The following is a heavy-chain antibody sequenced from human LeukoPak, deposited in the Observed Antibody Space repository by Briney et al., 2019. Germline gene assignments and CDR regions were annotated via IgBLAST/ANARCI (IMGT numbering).Heavy chain of an antibody. Sequence: ASVKVSCKASGYTFTANYMHWVRQAPGQGLEWMGWINPNSGGTNYAQKFQGRVTMTRDTSISTAYMELSRLRSDDTAVYYCATGEGVNYYDSSGYPLQDYYGMDVWGQGTTVTVSS. D-gene: IGHD3-22*01. CDR3: ATGEGVNYYDSSGYPLQDYYGMDV. J-gene: IGHJ6*02. CDR2: INPNSGGT. V-gene: IGHV1-2*02. CDR1: GYTFTANY.